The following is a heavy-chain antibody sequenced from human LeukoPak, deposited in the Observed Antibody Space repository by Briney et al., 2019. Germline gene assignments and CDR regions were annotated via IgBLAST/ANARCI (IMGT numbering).Heavy chain of an antibody. CDR3: VRGQATAWGLDY. CDR1: GFTFSSYG. V-gene: IGHV3-30*02. J-gene: IGHJ4*02. Sequence: GGSLRLSCAASGFTFSSYGMHWVRQAPGKGLEWVAFIRYDGSNKYYADSVKGRFTLSRDNSKNTLYLQMNSLRAEDTALYYCVRGQATAWGLDYWGQGTLVTVSS. CDR2: IRYDGSNK. D-gene: IGHD6-13*01.